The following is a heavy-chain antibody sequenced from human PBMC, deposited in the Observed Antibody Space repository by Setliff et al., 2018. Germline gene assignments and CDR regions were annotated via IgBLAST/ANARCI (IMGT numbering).Heavy chain of an antibody. CDR3: ARTGTYRYFDY. Sequence: SETLSLTCAVSGGSVTSHYWSWIRQPPGKGLEWVGEINHRGSTNYNPPLKGRATISVDNSKNQFSLKLRSVTAADTAVYYCARTGTYRYFDYWGQGALVTVSS. V-gene: IGHV4-34*01. CDR1: GGSVTSHY. J-gene: IGHJ4*02. D-gene: IGHD1-1*01. CDR2: INHRGST.